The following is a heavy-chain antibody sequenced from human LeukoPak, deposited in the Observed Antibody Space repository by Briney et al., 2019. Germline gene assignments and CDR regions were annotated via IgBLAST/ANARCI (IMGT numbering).Heavy chain of an antibody. CDR2: INPNSGGT. J-gene: IGHJ4*02. Sequence: ASVKVSCKASGYTFTGYYMHWVRQAPGQGLVWMGWINPNSGGTNYAQKFQGRVTMTRDTSISTAYMELSRLRSDDTAVYYCARTTYGDYEVELDYWGQGTLVTVSS. CDR3: ARTTYGDYEVELDY. V-gene: IGHV1-2*02. CDR1: GYTFTGYY. D-gene: IGHD4-17*01.